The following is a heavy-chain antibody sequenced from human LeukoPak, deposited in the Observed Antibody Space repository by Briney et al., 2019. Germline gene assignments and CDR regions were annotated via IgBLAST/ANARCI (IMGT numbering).Heavy chain of an antibody. D-gene: IGHD3-3*01. V-gene: IGHV4-4*07. Sequence: SETLSLTCTVSGDSLSSSYWSWVRQPAGKGLEWIGRIYTSGYTNYNPSLRSRVTLSVETSKNQFSLKLSSVTAADTAVYYCARGTYYDFWSGDPYYYYYMDVWGKGTTVTVSS. CDR2: IYTSGYT. CDR1: GDSLSSSY. CDR3: ARGTYYDFWSGDPYYYYYMDV. J-gene: IGHJ6*03.